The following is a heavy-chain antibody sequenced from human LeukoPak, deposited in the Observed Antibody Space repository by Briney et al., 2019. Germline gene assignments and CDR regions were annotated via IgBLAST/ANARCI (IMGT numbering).Heavy chain of an antibody. CDR1: GDSVSSNSAA. D-gene: IGHD6-19*01. CDR2: TYYRSKWYN. CDR3: ARVRRYSSGWYKLGEYDY. Sequence: SQTLSLTCAISGDSVSSNSAAWNWIRQSPSRGLEWLGRTYYRSKWYNDYAVSVKSRITINPDTSMNQFSLQLNSVTPEDTAVYYCARVRRYSSGWYKLGEYDYWGQGTLVTVSS. V-gene: IGHV6-1*01. J-gene: IGHJ4*02.